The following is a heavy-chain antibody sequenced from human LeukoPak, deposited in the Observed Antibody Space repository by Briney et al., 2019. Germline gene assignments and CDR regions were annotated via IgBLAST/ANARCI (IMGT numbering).Heavy chain of an antibody. J-gene: IGHJ4*02. V-gene: IGHV4-4*02. D-gene: IGHD3-3*01. CDR1: GGSISSSNW. Sequence: PSETLSLTCAVSGGSISSSNWWSWVRQPPGKGLQWIGGIYHSGSTNYNPSLKSRVTISVDKSKSQFSLNLTSVTAADTAVYYCARGVWAYHLWSSPTYFDYWGQGSLVTVSS. CDR2: IYHSGST. CDR3: ARGVWAYHLWSSPTYFDY.